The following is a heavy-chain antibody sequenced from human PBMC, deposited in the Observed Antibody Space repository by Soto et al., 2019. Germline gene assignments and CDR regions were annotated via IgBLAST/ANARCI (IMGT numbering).Heavy chain of an antibody. J-gene: IGHJ6*02. D-gene: IGHD4-17*01. CDR2: ISSSSSYI. CDR3: ARDRDLYGARSLAVV. Sequence: EVQLVESGGGLVKPGGSLRLSCAASGFTFSSYSMNWVRQAPGKGLEWVSSISSSSSYIYYADSVKGRFTISRDNAKNSLYLQMNSLRAEDTAVYYCARDRDLYGARSLAVVWGQGTTVTVSS. CDR1: GFTFSSYS. V-gene: IGHV3-21*01.